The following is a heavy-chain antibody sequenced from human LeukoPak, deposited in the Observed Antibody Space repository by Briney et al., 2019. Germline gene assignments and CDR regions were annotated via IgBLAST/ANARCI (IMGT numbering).Heavy chain of an antibody. V-gene: IGHV3-33*06. D-gene: IGHD1-26*01. CDR1: GFTFSRYG. Sequence: PGRSLTLSCAASGFTFSRYGMHWVRQAPGKGLEWVAVIWYDGSNKYYVDSAKGRFTIFRDDSKNTLYLQMNSLRAEDTAVYYCAKDLSGGSYYYFDYWGQGTLVTVSS. J-gene: IGHJ4*02. CDR3: AKDLSGGSYYYFDY. CDR2: IWYDGSNK.